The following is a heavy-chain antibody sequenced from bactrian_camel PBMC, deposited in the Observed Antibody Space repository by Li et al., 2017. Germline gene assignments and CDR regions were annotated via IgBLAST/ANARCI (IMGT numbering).Heavy chain of an antibody. J-gene: IGHJ4*01. Sequence: VQLVESGGGLVQPGGSLTLSCATSGFRFGGFDMSWVRQAPGKEREGVAYLWMYGGGTYYADSAQGRFTISQDTAKNTLYLLMNSLEPADTAMYYCGTLSVDYGGTCPFAHWGQGTQVTVSS. CDR3: GTLSVDYGGTCPFAH. CDR1: GFRFGGFD. V-gene: IGHV3S40*01. D-gene: IGHD6*01. CDR2: LWMYGGGT.